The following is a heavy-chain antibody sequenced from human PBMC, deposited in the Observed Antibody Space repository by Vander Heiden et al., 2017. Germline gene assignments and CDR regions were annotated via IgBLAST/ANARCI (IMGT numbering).Heavy chain of an antibody. CDR2: FDPEDAET. D-gene: IGHD4-4*01. CDR1: GYTLTALS. J-gene: IGHJ4*02. V-gene: IGHV1-24*01. CDR3: ATDLSKTVNY. Sequence: QVQLVQSGAEVKKPGASVKVSCKVAGYTLTALSMHWVRQAPGKGLEWMGRFDPEDAETIYAQKFQGRVTMTEDTSTDTAYMELSSLRSEDTAVYYFATDLSKTVNYWGQVTLVTVSS.